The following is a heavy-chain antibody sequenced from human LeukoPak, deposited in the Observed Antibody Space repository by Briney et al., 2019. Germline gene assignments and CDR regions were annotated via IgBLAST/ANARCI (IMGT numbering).Heavy chain of an antibody. V-gene: IGHV3-23*01. CDR1: GFTFSSYA. CDR2: ISGSGGST. D-gene: IGHD1-26*01. Sequence: PGGSLRLSCAASGFTFSSYAMSWVRQAPGKGLEWVSAISGSGGSTYYADSVKGRFTISRDNSKNTLFLQLNSLRPEDTAVYYCAKPTWGSGSFLIDFWGQGTLVTVSS. CDR3: AKPTWGSGSFLIDF. J-gene: IGHJ4*02.